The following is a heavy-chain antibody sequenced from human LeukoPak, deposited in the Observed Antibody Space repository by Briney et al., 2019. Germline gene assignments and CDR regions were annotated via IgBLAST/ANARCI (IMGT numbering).Heavy chain of an antibody. J-gene: IGHJ2*01. CDR1: GFTFSSYS. CDR3: AKCPRWDWYFDL. V-gene: IGHV3-21*04. CDR2: ISSSSSYI. D-gene: IGHD5-24*01. Sequence: GGSLRLSCAASGFTFSSYSMNWVRQAPGKGLEWVSSISSSSSYIYYADSVKGRFTISRDNSKNTLYLQMNSLRAEDTAVYYCAKCPRWDWYFDLWGRGTLVTVSS.